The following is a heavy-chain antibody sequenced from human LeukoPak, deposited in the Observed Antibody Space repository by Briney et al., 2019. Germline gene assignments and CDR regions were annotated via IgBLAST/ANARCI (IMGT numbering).Heavy chain of an antibody. V-gene: IGHV1-18*01. Sequence: ASVKVSCKASGYSFTSYGITWVRQAPGQGLAWMGWINPYNGNTNYAQKLQGRVTMTTDTSTSTAYMDLRSLRSDDTAVYYCARERSGWFFSNWGQGTLVTVSS. D-gene: IGHD6-19*01. J-gene: IGHJ4*02. CDR3: ARERSGWFFSN. CDR1: GYSFTSYG. CDR2: INPYNGNT.